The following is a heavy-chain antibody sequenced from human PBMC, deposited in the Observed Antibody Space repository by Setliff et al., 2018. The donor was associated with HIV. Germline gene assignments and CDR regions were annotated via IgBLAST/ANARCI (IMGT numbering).Heavy chain of an antibody. D-gene: IGHD5-12*01. CDR1: GFSFIDYG. Sequence: ASVKVSCKASGFSFIDYGFSWVRQAPGQGLEWVGWISASNGNSNSAEKLQDRVAMTTDSSTNTVYMELRSLRSDDTAVYYCARVGNNRLQFFDHWGQGTLVTVSS. V-gene: IGHV1-18*01. J-gene: IGHJ4*02. CDR3: ARVGNNRLQFFDH. CDR2: ISASNGNS.